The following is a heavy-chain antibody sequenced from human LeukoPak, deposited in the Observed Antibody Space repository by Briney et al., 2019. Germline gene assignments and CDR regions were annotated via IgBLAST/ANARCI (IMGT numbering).Heavy chain of an antibody. V-gene: IGHV3-30*03. Sequence: GSLRLSCAASGFIFSNYGMHWVRQAPGKGLEWVAVISYDGSNKYYADSVKGRFTISRDNSKNTLYLQMNSLRAEDTAVYYCAREQWLGGFDYWGQGTLVTVSS. CDR1: GFIFSNYG. D-gene: IGHD6-19*01. J-gene: IGHJ4*02. CDR3: AREQWLGGFDY. CDR2: ISYDGSNK.